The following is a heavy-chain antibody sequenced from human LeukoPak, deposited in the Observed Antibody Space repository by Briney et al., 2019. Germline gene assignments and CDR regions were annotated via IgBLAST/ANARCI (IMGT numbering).Heavy chain of an antibody. V-gene: IGHV3-30*02. J-gene: IGHJ4*02. Sequence: GGSLRLSCEASGFTFSNYGMHWVRQAPGKGLEWVAFIRHDEAKEYYADSVKGRFTISRDNSDNTLSLQMNGLRREDTAVYYCAKDRYYYGSGKNPDSWGQGTLVTVSS. D-gene: IGHD3-10*01. CDR1: GFTFSNYG. CDR3: AKDRYYYGSGKNPDS. CDR2: IRHDEAKE.